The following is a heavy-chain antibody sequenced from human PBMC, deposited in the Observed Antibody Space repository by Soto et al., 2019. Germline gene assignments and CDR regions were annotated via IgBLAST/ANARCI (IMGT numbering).Heavy chain of an antibody. CDR1: GFTFSSYG. CDR3: ARDFGSVSITMVRGVIPFPNDI. D-gene: IGHD3-10*01. Sequence: GGSLRLSCAASGFTFSSYGMHWVRQAPGKGLEWVAVIWYDGSNKYYADSVKGRFTISRDNSKNTLYLQMNSLRAEDTAVYYCARDFGSVSITMVRGVIPFPNDIWGQGTMVTVSS. CDR2: IWYDGSNK. V-gene: IGHV3-33*01. J-gene: IGHJ3*02.